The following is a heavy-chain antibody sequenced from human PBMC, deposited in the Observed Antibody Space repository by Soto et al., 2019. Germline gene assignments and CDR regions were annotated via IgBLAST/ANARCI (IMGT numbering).Heavy chain of an antibody. CDR2: IHHSGIT. V-gene: IGHV4-59*02. CDR1: GGSVTSYF. J-gene: IGHJ6*03. D-gene: IGHD4-17*01. CDR3: ARGAGDYYMDV. Sequence: SETLSLTCSVSGGSVTSYFWSWVRQPPGKGLEWIGYIHHSGITKYNPSLRGRVTISMDTSRNQFSLNLTSVTAADTAVYYCARGAGDYYMDVWGRGTTVTVSS.